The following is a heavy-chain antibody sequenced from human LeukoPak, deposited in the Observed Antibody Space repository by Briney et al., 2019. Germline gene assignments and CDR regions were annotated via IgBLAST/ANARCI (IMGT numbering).Heavy chain of an antibody. D-gene: IGHD5-18*01. J-gene: IGHJ4*02. V-gene: IGHV3-64*01. Sequence: GGSLRLSCAASGFTFSSYAMHWVRQAPGKGLEYVSAISSNGGSTYYANSVKGRFTISRDNSKNTLYLQMGSLRAEDMAVYYCVRRLTAKVTDYFDYWGQGTLVTVSS. CDR1: GFTFSSYA. CDR2: ISSNGGST. CDR3: VRRLTAKVTDYFDY.